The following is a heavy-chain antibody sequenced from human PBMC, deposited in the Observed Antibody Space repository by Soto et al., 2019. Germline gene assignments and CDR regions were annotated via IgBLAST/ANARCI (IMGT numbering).Heavy chain of an antibody. CDR3: ARDHERRPLLGLCIGGSCDRGLVDY. J-gene: IGHJ4*02. D-gene: IGHD2-15*01. CDR1: GFTFSSYG. Sequence: QVQLVESGGGVVQPGRSLRLSCVASGFTFSSYGIHWVRQAPGKGLEWVALIWHDGSNKYYADSVKGRFTISRDNSKHTLYLQMNSLSAEDTAVYYCARDHERRPLLGLCIGGSCDRGLVDYWGQVTLVTVSS. CDR2: IWHDGSNK. V-gene: IGHV3-33*01.